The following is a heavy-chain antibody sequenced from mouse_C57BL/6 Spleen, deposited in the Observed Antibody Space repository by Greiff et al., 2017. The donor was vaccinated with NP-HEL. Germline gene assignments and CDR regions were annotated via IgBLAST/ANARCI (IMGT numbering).Heavy chain of an antibody. CDR3: ARQTTVVVDY. CDR1: GYTFTDYY. CDR2: INPNNGGT. V-gene: IGHV1-26*01. J-gene: IGHJ2*01. D-gene: IGHD1-1*01. Sequence: VQLQQSGPELVKPGASVKISCKASGYTFTDYYMNWVKQSHGKSLEWIGDINPNNGGTSYNQKFKGKATLTVDKSSSTAYMELRSLTSEDSAVYYCARQTTVVVDYWGQGTTLTVSS.